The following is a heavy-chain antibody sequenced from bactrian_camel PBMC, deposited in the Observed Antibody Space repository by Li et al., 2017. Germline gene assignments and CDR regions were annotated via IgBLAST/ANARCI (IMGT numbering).Heavy chain of an antibody. CDR3: AATKDRCIIAGLQFPGRTAYNY. CDR2: ITNRLTT. V-gene: IGHV3S53*01. Sequence: HVQLVESGGGSVQAGGSLKLSCAASGYIFSDYGMGWYRQAPGKARDLVSTITNRLTTGYVDSVKGRFTISKDNAKNTLYLQMSSLKPDDTAMYYCAATKDRCIIAGLQFPGRTAYNYWGQGTQVTVSS. J-gene: IGHJ4*01. CDR1: GYIFSDYG. D-gene: IGHD1*01.